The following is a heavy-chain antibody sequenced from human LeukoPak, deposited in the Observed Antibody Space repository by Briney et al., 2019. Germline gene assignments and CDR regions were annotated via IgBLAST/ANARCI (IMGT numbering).Heavy chain of an antibody. V-gene: IGHV3-13*01. CDR1: GFTFSSYD. D-gene: IGHD2-15*01. CDR3: ARDGPTGGNYYYGMDV. CDR2: IGTAGDT. Sequence: GGSLRLPCATSGFTFSSYDMHWVRQATGKGLEWVSAIGTAGDTYYPGSVKGRFTISRENAKNSLYLQMNSLRAEDTAVYYCARDGPTGGNYYYGMDVWGQGTTVTVSS. J-gene: IGHJ6*02.